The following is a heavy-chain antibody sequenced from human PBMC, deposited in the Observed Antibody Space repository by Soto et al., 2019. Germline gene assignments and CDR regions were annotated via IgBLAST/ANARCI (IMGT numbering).Heavy chain of an antibody. J-gene: IGHJ5*02. CDR2: ISGGGHTT. Sequence: ELQLLQSGGGLVQPGGSLRLSCVASGFTFSTYAMSWVRQSPTKGLEWVSAISGGGHTTNYADSVKGRFTISKDNSKNTLYLLMSSLRADDTAIYYGAKGPHYHPWGQGSLVTVSS. CDR3: AKGPHYHP. CDR1: GFTFSTYA. V-gene: IGHV3-23*01. D-gene: IGHD3-10*01.